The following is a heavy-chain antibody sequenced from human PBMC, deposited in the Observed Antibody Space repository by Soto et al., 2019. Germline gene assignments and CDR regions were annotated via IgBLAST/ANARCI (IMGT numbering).Heavy chain of an antibody. CDR2: IYYSGST. Sequence: SETLSLTCTVSGGSISSGGYYWSWIRQHPGKGLEWIGYIYYSGSTDYNPSLKSRVTISVDTSKNQFSLKLSSVTAADTAVYYCARVCSGYERYYYYYGMDVWGQGTTVTVSS. V-gene: IGHV4-31*03. CDR1: GGSISSGGYY. J-gene: IGHJ6*02. CDR3: ARVCSGYERYYYYYGMDV. D-gene: IGHD5-12*01.